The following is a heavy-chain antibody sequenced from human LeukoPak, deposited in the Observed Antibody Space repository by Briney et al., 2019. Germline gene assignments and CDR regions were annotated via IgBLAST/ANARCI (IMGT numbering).Heavy chain of an antibody. CDR3: ARGGYSYAQDPWFDP. CDR1: GGSISSGGYS. Sequence: SQTLSLTCAVSGGSISSGGYSWSWIRQPPGKGLEWIGYIYHSGSTYYNPSLKSRVTISVDRSKNQFSLKLSSVTAADTAVYYCARGGYSYAQDPWFDPWGQGTLVTVSS. J-gene: IGHJ5*02. D-gene: IGHD5-18*01. CDR2: IYHSGST. V-gene: IGHV4-30-2*01.